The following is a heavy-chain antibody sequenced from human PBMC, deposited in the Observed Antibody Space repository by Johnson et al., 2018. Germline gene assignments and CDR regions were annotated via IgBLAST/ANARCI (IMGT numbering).Heavy chain of an antibody. V-gene: IGHV3-20*04. J-gene: IGHJ3*02. D-gene: IGHD4/OR15-4a*01. CDR2: LSWNAGMS. Sequence: VQLVESGGGVVRPGGSLRLSCVASGITIGRHAMSWIRQPPGKGLEWVSGLSWNAGMSGSAGSGRGRFPISRDNVKNSLYLQLCSLRVEDTALYFWARDGADALHIWGQGTMVTVSS. CDR3: ARDGADALHI. CDR1: GITIGRHA.